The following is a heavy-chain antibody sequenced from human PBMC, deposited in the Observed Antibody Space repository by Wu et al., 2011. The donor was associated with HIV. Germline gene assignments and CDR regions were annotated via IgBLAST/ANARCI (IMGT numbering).Heavy chain of an antibody. CDR2: INPSGGGR. Sequence: QVQLVQSGADVKKPGASVKVSCMASGYTFANYYIHWVRQAPGQGLEWMGIINPSGGGRSSAQSFQDRITMTRDMSTSTVYMELSSLRSEDTALYYCVRVSYYYDGSGYNDAFDIWGQGTMVSVSS. CDR3: VRVSYYYDGSGYNDAFDI. J-gene: IGHJ3*02. V-gene: IGHV1-46*01. D-gene: IGHD3-22*01. CDR1: GYTFANYY.